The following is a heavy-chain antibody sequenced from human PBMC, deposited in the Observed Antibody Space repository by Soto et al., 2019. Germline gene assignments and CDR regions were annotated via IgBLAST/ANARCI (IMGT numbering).Heavy chain of an antibody. J-gene: IGHJ5*02. Sequence: SETLSLTCTVSGGSIISSSYYWVLIRQPPGKGLEWIGSIYYSGSTYYNPSLKSRVTISVDTSKNQFSLKLSSVTAADTAVYYCARSILGIAVAGIDWFDAWGQGTLVTVSS. D-gene: IGHD6-19*01. CDR2: IYYSGST. CDR1: GGSIISSSYY. CDR3: ARSILGIAVAGIDWFDA. V-gene: IGHV4-39*01.